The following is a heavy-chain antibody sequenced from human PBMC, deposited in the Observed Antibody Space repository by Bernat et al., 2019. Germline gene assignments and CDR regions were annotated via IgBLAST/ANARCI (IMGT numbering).Heavy chain of an antibody. J-gene: IGHJ3*02. CDR3: ARHYYYDSSGYYDAFDI. Sequence: QVTLKESGPVLVKPTETLTLTCTVSGFSLSNARMGVSLIRQPPGKALEWLAHIFSNDEKSYSTSLKSRLTISKDTSKSQVVLTMTNMDPVDTATYYCARHYYYDSSGYYDAFDIWGQGTMITVSS. V-gene: IGHV2-26*01. CDR1: GFSLSNARMG. D-gene: IGHD3-22*01. CDR2: IFSNDEK.